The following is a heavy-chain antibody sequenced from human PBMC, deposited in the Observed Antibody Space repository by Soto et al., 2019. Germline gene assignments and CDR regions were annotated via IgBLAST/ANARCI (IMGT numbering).Heavy chain of an antibody. J-gene: IGHJ6*02. CDR1: GGTFSSYA. Sequence: QVQLVQSGAEVKKPGSSVKVSCKASGGTFSSYAISWVRQAPGQGLEWMGGIIPIFGTANYAQKFQGRVTITADESTSTAYMELSSLRSEATAVYYCAVEGGIAAASSAGMDVWGQGTTVTVSS. V-gene: IGHV1-69*12. CDR2: IIPIFGTA. CDR3: AVEGGIAAASSAGMDV. D-gene: IGHD6-13*01.